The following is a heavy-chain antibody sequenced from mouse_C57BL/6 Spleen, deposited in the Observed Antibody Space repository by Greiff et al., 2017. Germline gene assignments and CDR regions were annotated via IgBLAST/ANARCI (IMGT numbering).Heavy chain of an antibody. CDR3: AHYDYDGVGCYFDV. CDR2: IYPGDGDT. Sequence: QVQLQQSGPELVKPGASVKISCKASGYAFSSSWMNWVKQRPGKGLEWIGRIYPGDGDTNSNGPFKGKATLTADQSSSTAYMQLSSLTSEESAVYFCAHYDYDGVGCYFDVWGTGTTVTGSS. CDR1: GYAFSSSW. J-gene: IGHJ1*03. V-gene: IGHV1-82*01. D-gene: IGHD2-4*01.